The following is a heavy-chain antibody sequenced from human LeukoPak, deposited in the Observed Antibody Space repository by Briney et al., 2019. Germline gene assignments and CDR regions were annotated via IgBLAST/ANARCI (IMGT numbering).Heavy chain of an antibody. CDR2: IYYSGST. J-gene: IGHJ4*02. V-gene: IGHV4-59*08. CDR3: ARHGYDYVWGSYRPSPLFDY. Sequence: SETLSLTCAAYGGSFSGYYWSWIRQPPGKGLEWIGYIYYSGSTNYNPSLKSRVTISVDTSKNQFSLKLSSVTAADTAVYYCARHGYDYVWGSYRPSPLFDYWGQGTLVTVSS. CDR1: GGSFSGYY. D-gene: IGHD3-16*02.